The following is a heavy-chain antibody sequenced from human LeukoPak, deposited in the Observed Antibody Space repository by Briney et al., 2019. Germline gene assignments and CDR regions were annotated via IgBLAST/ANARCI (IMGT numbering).Heavy chain of an antibody. D-gene: IGHD2-8*01. CDR3: ATVSYCTNGVCYLWSIDY. J-gene: IGHJ4*02. CDR1: GYTFTGYY. CDR2: INPNRCGT. V-gene: IGHV1-2*06. Sequence: ASVKVSCKASGYTFTGYYMHWVRQAPGQGLEWMGRINPNRCGTNYAQKFQGRVTMTRDTSISTAYMELSRLRSDDTAFYYCATVSYCTNGVCYLWSIDYWGQGTLVTVSS.